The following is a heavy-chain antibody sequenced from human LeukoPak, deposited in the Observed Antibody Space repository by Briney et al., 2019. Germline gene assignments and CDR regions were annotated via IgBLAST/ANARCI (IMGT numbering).Heavy chain of an antibody. CDR3: VTLNYDILTGYYSNYYYYYMDV. CDR1: GFTFSSYW. CDR2: IRQDGSQK. V-gene: IGHV3-7*01. Sequence: PGGSLRLSCAASGFTFSSYWMSWVRQAPGKGLEGVATIRQDGSQKYYVDSVKGRFTISRDNAKNSLYLQMNSLRAEDTAVYYCVTLNYDILTGYYSNYYYYYMDVWGKGTTVTISS. D-gene: IGHD3-9*01. J-gene: IGHJ6*03.